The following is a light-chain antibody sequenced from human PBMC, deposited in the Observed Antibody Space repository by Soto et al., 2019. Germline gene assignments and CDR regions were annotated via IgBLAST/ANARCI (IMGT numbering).Light chain of an antibody. Sequence: EIVLTQSPATLSLSPGERATLSCRASQSVSSSYLAWYQQKPGQAPRLLIYDASYRATGIPARFSGSGSGTDFILTISSLGPEDFAIYYCQQRSNWITFGQGTRLEIK. CDR1: QSVSSSY. CDR2: DAS. CDR3: QQRSNWIT. V-gene: IGKV3-11*01. J-gene: IGKJ5*01.